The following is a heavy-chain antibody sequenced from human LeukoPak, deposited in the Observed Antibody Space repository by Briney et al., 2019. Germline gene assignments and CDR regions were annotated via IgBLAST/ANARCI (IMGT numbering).Heavy chain of an antibody. D-gene: IGHD5-12*01. CDR3: ARDIRLDY. CDR1: GFTFSSYA. CDR2: ISYDGSNK. V-gene: IGHV3-30-3*01. J-gene: IGHJ4*02. Sequence: PGRSLRLSCAASGFTFSSYAMHWFRQAPGKGLEWVAVISYDGSNKYYADSVKGRFTISRDNSKNTLYLQMNSLRAEDTAVYYCARDIRLDYWGQGTLVTVSS.